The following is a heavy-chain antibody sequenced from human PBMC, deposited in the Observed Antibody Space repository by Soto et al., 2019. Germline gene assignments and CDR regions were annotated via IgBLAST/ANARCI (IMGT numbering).Heavy chain of an antibody. CDR1: GGSISSGGYY. CDR3: ARGHCGGDCYSWLYYYYGMDV. Sequence: QVQLQESGPGLVQPSQTLSLTCTVSGGSISSGGYYWSWIRQHPGKGLEWIGYIYYSGSTYYNPSLKSRVTISVDTSKNQFSLKLSSVTAADTAVYYCARGHCGGDCYSWLYYYYGMDVWGQGTTVTVSS. J-gene: IGHJ6*02. CDR2: IYYSGST. D-gene: IGHD2-21*02. V-gene: IGHV4-31*03.